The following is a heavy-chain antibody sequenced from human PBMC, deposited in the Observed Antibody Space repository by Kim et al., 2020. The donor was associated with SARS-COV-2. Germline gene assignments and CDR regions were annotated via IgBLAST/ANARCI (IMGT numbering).Heavy chain of an antibody. J-gene: IGHJ4*02. CDR3: ASLYQDYYDSSGYYLFDY. Sequence: KGRFTISRDNAKNSLYLQMNSLRAEDTAVYYCASLYQDYYDSSGYYLFDYWGQGTLVTVSS. D-gene: IGHD3-22*01. V-gene: IGHV3-48*03.